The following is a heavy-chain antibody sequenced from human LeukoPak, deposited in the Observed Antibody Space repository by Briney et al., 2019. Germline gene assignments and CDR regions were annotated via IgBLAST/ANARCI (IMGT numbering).Heavy chain of an antibody. V-gene: IGHV5-51*01. Sequence: GESLKISCKGSGYSFTSYWIDWVRQMPGKGLEWMGVIYPSDSDTGYSPSFQGQVTISADKSISTAYLQWSSLKASDTAMYYCARQGSVYCSGGSCYSNWYFDLWGRGTLVTVSS. D-gene: IGHD2-15*01. CDR2: IYPSDSDT. J-gene: IGHJ2*01. CDR3: ARQGSVYCSGGSCYSNWYFDL. CDR1: GYSFTSYW.